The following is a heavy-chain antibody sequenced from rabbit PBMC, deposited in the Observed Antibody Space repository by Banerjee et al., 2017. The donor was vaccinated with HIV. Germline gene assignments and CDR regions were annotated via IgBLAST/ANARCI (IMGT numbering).Heavy chain of an antibody. CDR3: ARDLAGVIGWNFDL. D-gene: IGHD4-1*01. CDR2: IYGGDGGTT. Sequence: QEQLKESGGDLVKPGASLTLTCSASGFSFSGSYYMCWVRQAPGTGLEWIACIYGGDGGTTGYASWAKGRFTISKTSSTTVALQMTSLTAADTATYFCARDLAGVIGWNFDLWGQGTLVTVS. J-gene: IGHJ4*01. CDR1: GFSFSGSYY. V-gene: IGHV1S45*01.